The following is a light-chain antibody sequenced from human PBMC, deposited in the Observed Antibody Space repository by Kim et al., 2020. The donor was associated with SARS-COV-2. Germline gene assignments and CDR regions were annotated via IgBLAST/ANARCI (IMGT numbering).Light chain of an antibody. J-gene: IGLJ2*01. Sequence: MPPGRTPGITYSWDKLGAKYAGWYQQKPGQSPVLVIFQDTKRPSGIPERFSGSNSGNTATLTISGTQAMDEADYYCQAWDSSSGVFGGGTQLTVL. CDR1: KLGAKY. CDR3: QAWDSSSGV. V-gene: IGLV3-1*01. CDR2: QDT.